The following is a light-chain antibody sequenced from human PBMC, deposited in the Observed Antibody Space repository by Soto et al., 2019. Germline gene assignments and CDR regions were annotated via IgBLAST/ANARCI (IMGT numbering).Light chain of an antibody. Sequence: QPVPLSGSPGQSIPISSTGTRSDVGGYNYVPWYQQHPGKAPKLMIHEVSNRPSGISDRFSGSESGNTASLTISGLQADDEADYYCSSHTSYSTRVFGTGTKDTVL. CDR3: SSHTSYSTRV. V-gene: IGLV2-14*01. J-gene: IGLJ1*01. CDR1: RSDVGGYNY. CDR2: EVS.